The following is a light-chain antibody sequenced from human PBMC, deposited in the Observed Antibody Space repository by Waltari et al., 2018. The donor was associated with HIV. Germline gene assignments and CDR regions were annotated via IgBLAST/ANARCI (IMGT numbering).Light chain of an antibody. V-gene: IGLV2-14*03. CDR2: EVS. CDR3: AAFTGTSTL. Sequence: QSALTQPASVAGSPGHSLTLSCPGPASDLGGSNYASWFQQHAGKAPKLIIYEVSRRPSGISDRFSGSRSGDTASLTISALQTEDEADYHCAAFTGTSTLFGGGTKLTVL. J-gene: IGLJ2*01. CDR1: ASDLGGSNY.